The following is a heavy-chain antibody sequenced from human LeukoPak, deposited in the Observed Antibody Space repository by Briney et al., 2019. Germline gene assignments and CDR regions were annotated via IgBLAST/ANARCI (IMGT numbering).Heavy chain of an antibody. CDR2: ISESGSST. V-gene: IGHV3-23*01. CDR3: AKDRPGDYSTYWYFDL. D-gene: IGHD4-11*01. Sequence: PGGSLRLSCAASGFTFSNCAMSWVRQAPGKGLEWVSGISESGSSTDYADSVKGRFTISRDNSKNTLYLQMDSLRAEDTAIYHCAKDRPGDYSTYWYFDLWGRGTLVTVSS. CDR1: GFTFSNCA. J-gene: IGHJ2*01.